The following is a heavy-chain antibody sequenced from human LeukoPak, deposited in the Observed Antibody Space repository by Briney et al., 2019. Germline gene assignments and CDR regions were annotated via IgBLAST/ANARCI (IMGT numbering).Heavy chain of an antibody. V-gene: IGHV3-11*01. CDR1: GFTFSDYY. CDR3: AKLGVAATEDY. CDR2: INSGDNII. Sequence: GGSLRLSCATSGFTFSDYYMSWIRQAPGKGLEWISYINSGDNIIYYADSVKGRFTISRDNASLYLQMNSLRAEDTAVYYCAKLGVAATEDYWGQGTLVTVSS. D-gene: IGHD2-15*01. J-gene: IGHJ4*02.